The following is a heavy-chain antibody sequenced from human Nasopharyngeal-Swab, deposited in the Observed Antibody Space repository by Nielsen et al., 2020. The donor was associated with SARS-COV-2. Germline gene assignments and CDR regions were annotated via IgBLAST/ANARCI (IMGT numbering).Heavy chain of an antibody. D-gene: IGHD4-17*01. CDR2: ISISGGHT. J-gene: IGHJ3*02. CDR3: ARVGPSVTTRRAFDI. V-gene: IGHV3-23*01. Sequence: GESLKISCAASGFTFTTYAMSWVRQAPGKGLEWVSGISISGGHTYYSDSVKGRFTISRDNANNTLYLQMNSLRAEDTAVYYCARVGPSVTTRRAFDIWGRGTMVTVSS. CDR1: GFTFTTYA.